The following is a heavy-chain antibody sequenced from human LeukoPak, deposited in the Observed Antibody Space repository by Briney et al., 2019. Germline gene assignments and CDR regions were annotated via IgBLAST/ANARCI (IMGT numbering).Heavy chain of an antibody. CDR2: MNPNSGNT. CDR1: GYTFTSYD. CDR3: ARRSGYYYLFEY. V-gene: IGHV1-8*03. Sequence: ASVKVSCKASGYTFTSYDINWVRQATGQGLEWMGWMNPNSGNTGYAQKFQGRVTITRNTSISTAYMELSSLRSEDTAVYYCARRSGYYYLFEYWGQGTLVTVSS. D-gene: IGHD3-22*01. J-gene: IGHJ4*02.